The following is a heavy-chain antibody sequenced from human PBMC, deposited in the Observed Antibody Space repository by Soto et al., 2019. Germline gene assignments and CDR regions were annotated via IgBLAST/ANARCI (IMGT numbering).Heavy chain of an antibody. CDR2: IKNDGRTT. CDR3: TTSNYYDSSGYYYSLYYYYYYMDV. CDR1: GFTFSSYG. J-gene: IGHJ6*03. Sequence: GGSLRLSCAASGFTFSSYGMHWVRQAPGKGLEWVAVIKNDGRTTDYAAPVKGRFTISRDDSKNTLYLQMSSLKTEDTAVYYCTTSNYYDSSGYYYSLYYYYYYMDVWGKGTTVTVSS. V-gene: IGHV3-33*05. D-gene: IGHD3-22*01.